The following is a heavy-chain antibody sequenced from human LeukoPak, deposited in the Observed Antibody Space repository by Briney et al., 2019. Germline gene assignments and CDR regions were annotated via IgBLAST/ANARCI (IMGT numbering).Heavy chain of an antibody. J-gene: IGHJ4*02. CDR1: GYTFTGYY. V-gene: IGHV1-2*02. CDR3: ASALWFGELFTDLFDY. Sequence: ASVKVSCKASGYTFTGYYMHWVRQAPGQGLEWMGWINHNSGGTNYAQKFQGRVTMTRDTSISTAYMELSRLRSDDTAVYYCASALWFGELFTDLFDYWGQGTLVTVSS. D-gene: IGHD3-10*01. CDR2: INHNSGGT.